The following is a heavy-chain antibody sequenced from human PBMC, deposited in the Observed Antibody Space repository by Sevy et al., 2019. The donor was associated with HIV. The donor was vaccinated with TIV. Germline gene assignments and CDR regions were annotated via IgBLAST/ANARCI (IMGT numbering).Heavy chain of an antibody. J-gene: IGHJ3*02. V-gene: IGHV1-2*02. Sequence: ASVKVSCKASGYTFTGYYMHWVRQAPGQGLEWMGWINPNSGGTNYAQKFQGRVTMTRDTSISTAYMELSRLRSDDTAVYYWARALTYYYDSSGYDPHAFDIWGQGTMVTVSS. CDR3: ARALTYYYDSSGYDPHAFDI. CDR2: INPNSGGT. D-gene: IGHD3-22*01. CDR1: GYTFTGYY.